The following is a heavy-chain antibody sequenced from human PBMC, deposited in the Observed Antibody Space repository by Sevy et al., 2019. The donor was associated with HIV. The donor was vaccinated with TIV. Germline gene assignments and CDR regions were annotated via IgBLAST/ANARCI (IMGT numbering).Heavy chain of an antibody. CDR1: GFSVSSNY. CDR3: TREDIVLGGDNYYGLDG. D-gene: IGHD2-15*01. J-gene: IGHJ6*02. CDR2: IYSDGRT. Sequence: AGSLRLSCVVSGFSVSSNYMSWVRQAPGKGLEWVSNIYSDGRTNYADSVRGGFTISRDISKNTVYLEMKSLRAEDTAGYYCTREDIVLGGDNYYGLDGWGHGTTVTVSS. V-gene: IGHV3-53*01.